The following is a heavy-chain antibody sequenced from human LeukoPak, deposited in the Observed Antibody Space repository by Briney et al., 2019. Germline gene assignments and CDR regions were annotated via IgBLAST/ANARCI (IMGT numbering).Heavy chain of an antibody. CDR1: GGSMSSYY. V-gene: IGHV4-59*01. D-gene: IGHD2-15*01. CDR2: IYDSGST. J-gene: IGHJ4*02. CDR3: ARSVRWWELLH. Sequence: PSETLSLTCSVPGGSMSSYYWSWIRQSPGKGLEYIGYIYDSGSTNYNPSLKSRVTISVDTSKNQFSLKVSSLTAADTAVYYCARSVRWWELLHWGQGILVTVSS.